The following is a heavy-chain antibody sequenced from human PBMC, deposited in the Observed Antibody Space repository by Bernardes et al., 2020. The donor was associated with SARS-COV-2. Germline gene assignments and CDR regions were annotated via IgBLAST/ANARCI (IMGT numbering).Heavy chain of an antibody. CDR3: ARAQYTSSWYGTRYYFDY. CDR1: GGSFRGSY. Sequence: SDTLSTTCAVYGGSFRGSYWSWIRQPPGPGLEWIGEINHSGSTNYNPSLKSRVTISVDTSKNQFSLKLSSVTAADTAVYYCARAQYTSSWYGTRYYFDYWGQGTLVTVSS. J-gene: IGHJ4*02. CDR2: INHSGST. D-gene: IGHD6-13*01. V-gene: IGHV4-34*01.